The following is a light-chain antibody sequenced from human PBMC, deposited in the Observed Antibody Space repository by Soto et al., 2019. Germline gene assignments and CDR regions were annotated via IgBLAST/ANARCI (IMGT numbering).Light chain of an antibody. CDR3: QNYNSAPLT. CDR2: AAS. V-gene: IGKV1-27*01. CDR1: QGITNY. J-gene: IGKJ4*01. Sequence: DIQMTQSPSSLSASVGDEVTITCRASQGITNYLDWYQQKPGEVPKLLISAASTMQSGVPSRFSGSGSGTDFSLTSSSLQPEDVATYYCQNYNSAPLTFGGGTKVEIK.